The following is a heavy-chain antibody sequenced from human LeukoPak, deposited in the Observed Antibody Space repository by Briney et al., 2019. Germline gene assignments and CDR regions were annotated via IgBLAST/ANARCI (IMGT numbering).Heavy chain of an antibody. CDR2: IIPILGLA. J-gene: IGHJ4*02. V-gene: IGHV1-69*04. D-gene: IGHD6-13*01. CDR3: ARASSSWYGGAY. CDR1: GGTFSSYA. Sequence: SVKVSCKASGGTFSSYAISWVRQAPGQGLEWMGRIIPILGLANYAQKFQGRVTITADKSTSTAYMELSSLRSEDTAVYYCARASSSWYGGAYWGQGTLVTVSS.